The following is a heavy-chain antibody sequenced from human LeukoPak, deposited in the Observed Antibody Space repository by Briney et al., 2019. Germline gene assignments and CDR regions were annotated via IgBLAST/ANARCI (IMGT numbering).Heavy chain of an antibody. CDR2: IKQDGSDK. Sequence: GGSLRLSCAASGFPFSSYWMSWVRQAPGEGLEWVANIKQDGSDKYYVDSVKGRFSISRDNAKNSLYLQLNSLRADDTAVYYCARLTGTTGFDYWGQGTLVTVSS. CDR3: ARLTGTTGFDY. CDR1: GFPFSSYW. V-gene: IGHV3-7*01. D-gene: IGHD1-1*01. J-gene: IGHJ4*02.